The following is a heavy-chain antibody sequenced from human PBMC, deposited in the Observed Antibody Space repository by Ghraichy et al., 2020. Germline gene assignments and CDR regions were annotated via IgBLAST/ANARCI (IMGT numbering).Heavy chain of an antibody. CDR3: TTELWFGEGCFDY. V-gene: IGHV3-15*01. CDR2: IKSKTDGGTT. D-gene: IGHD3-10*01. J-gene: IGHJ4*02. CDR1: GFTFSNAW. Sequence: GESLNISCAASGFTFSNAWMSWVRQAPGKGLEWVGRIKSKTDGGTTDYAAPVKGRFTISRDDSKNTLYLQMNSLKTEDTAVYYCTTELWFGEGCFDYWGQGTLVTVSS.